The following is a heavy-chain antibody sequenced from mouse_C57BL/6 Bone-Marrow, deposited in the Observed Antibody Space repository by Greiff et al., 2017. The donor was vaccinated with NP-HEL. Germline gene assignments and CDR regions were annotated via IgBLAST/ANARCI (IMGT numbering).Heavy chain of an antibody. D-gene: IGHD1-1*01. J-gene: IGHJ2*01. CDR2: IDPSDSYT. Sequence: VQLQQPGAELVKPGASVKLSCKASGYTFTSYWMQWVKQRPGQGLEWIGEIDPSDSYTNYNQKFKGKATLTVDTSSSTAYMQLSSLTSEDSAVYYCAIPLITTVAYWGQGTTLTVSS. CDR1: GYTFTSYW. V-gene: IGHV1-50*01. CDR3: AIPLITTVAY.